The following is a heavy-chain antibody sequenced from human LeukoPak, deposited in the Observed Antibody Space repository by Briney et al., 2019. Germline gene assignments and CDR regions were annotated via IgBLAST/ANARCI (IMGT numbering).Heavy chain of an antibody. CDR2: INPNSGGT. V-gene: IGHV1-2*02. Sequence: ASVKVSCKASGYTFTGYDMHWVLQAPGQGLEWMGWINPNSGGTNYAQKFQGRVTMTRDTSISTAYMELSRLRSDDRAVYYCARPFMVRGGNWFDPWGQGTLVTVSS. D-gene: IGHD3-10*01. CDR3: ARPFMVRGGNWFDP. CDR1: GYTFTGYD. J-gene: IGHJ5*02.